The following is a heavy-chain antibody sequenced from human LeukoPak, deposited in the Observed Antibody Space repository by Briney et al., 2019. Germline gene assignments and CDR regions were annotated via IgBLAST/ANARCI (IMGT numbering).Heavy chain of an antibody. CDR2: IYYSGST. D-gene: IGHD3-9*01. CDR3: ARGRRYDILTMYYFDY. CDR1: GGSISSYY. J-gene: IGHJ4*02. Sequence: SETLSLTCTVSGGSISSYYWSWIRQPPGKGLEWIGYIYYSGSTNYNPSLKSRVTISVDTSKNQFSLKLSSVTAADTAVYYCARGRRYDILTMYYFDYWGQGTLVTVSS. V-gene: IGHV4-59*01.